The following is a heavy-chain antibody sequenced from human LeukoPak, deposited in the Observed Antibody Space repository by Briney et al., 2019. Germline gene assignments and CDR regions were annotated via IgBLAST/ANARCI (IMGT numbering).Heavy chain of an antibody. J-gene: IGHJ6*03. CDR2: INHSGST. CDR1: GGSFSGYY. CDR3: ARALRAPVYYMDV. Sequence: SETLALTCAVYGGSFSGYYWSWIRQPPGKGLEWIGEINHSGSTNYNPSLKSRVTISVDTSKNQFSLKLSSVTAADTAVYYCARALRAPVYYMDVWGKGTTVTVSS. V-gene: IGHV4-34*01.